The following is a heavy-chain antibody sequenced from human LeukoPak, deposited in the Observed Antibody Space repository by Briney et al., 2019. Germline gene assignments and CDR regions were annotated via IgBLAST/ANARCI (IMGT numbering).Heavy chain of an antibody. D-gene: IGHD2-15*01. V-gene: IGHV4-34*01. CDR1: GGSLSGYY. CDR3: ARFPCSGDSCYSGIRAFDI. CDR2: VNVSGTT. Sequence: PSETLSLTCAVYGGSLSGYYWNWIRQPPPKVLAWIGKVNVSGTTNYNPSLKSRATISIDRSRKQFSLRLTSVTGADTAVYYCARFPCSGDSCYSGIRAFDIWGQGTTVIVSS. J-gene: IGHJ3*02.